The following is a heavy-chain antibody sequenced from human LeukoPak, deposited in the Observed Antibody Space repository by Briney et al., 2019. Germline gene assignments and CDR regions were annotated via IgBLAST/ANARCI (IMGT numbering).Heavy chain of an antibody. CDR3: ARDLDRSVRLAY. Sequence: GGSLRLSCAASGFTFSSYAMRWVRQAPGKGLGWGAVISYDGSNKYYADSVKGRFTISRDNSKNTLYLQMHRLRAEDTAVYYCARDLDRSVRLAYWGQGTLVTVSS. CDR2: ISYDGSNK. CDR1: GFTFSSYA. V-gene: IGHV3-30*01. D-gene: IGHD2-2*03. J-gene: IGHJ4*02.